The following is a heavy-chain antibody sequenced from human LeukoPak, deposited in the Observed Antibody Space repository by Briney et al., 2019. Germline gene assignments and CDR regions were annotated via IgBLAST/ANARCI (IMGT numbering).Heavy chain of an antibody. CDR1: GFTFSGYA. J-gene: IGHJ4*02. D-gene: IGHD3-22*01. Sequence: GGSLRLSCATSGFTFSGYALTWVRQAPGKGLEWVSTIGRSDTYYADSVQGRFTISRDSSKTTLYLQMNSLRVEDTAIYYCAKTCESYYYDSSGYSFRVYCHWGQGTLVTVSS. CDR3: AKTCESYYYDSSGYSFRVYCH. CDR2: IGRSDT. V-gene: IGHV3-23*01.